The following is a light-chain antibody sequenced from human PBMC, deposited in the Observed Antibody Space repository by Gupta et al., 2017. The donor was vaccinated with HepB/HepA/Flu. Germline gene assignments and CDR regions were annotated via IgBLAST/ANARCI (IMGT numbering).Light chain of an antibody. CDR2: AAS. J-gene: IGKJ4*01. Sequence: DIQMTQSPSSVSASVGDRVTITCRASQDIRTWLAWYQQKPERAPKLLMYAASTLQSGVSSRFSGSGSGTDFTLTISSLQSEDLATYYCQEANRFPLAFGGGTKVEIK. CDR1: QDIRTW. V-gene: IGKV1D-12*01. CDR3: QEANRFPLA.